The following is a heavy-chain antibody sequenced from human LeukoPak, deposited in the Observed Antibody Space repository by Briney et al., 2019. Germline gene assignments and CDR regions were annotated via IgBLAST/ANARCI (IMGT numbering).Heavy chain of an antibody. CDR2: ITGSGTST. D-gene: IGHD3-22*01. V-gene: IGHV3-23*01. Sequence: GGSLRLSCAASKFTFSNYAMSWVRQAPGKGLEWVSLITGSGTSTYYADSVKGRFTISRGNSKNSLYLEMNSLRVEDTAVYFCAKDLLEGVYFDSSGYYDYWGQGTLVTVSA. CDR1: KFTFSNYA. CDR3: AKDLLEGVYFDSSGYYDY. J-gene: IGHJ4*02.